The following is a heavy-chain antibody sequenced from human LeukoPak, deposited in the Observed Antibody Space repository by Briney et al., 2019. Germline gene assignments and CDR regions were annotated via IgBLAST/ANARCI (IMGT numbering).Heavy chain of an antibody. V-gene: IGHV7-4-1*02. CDR1: GYTFTIYA. D-gene: IGHD3-10*01. J-gene: IGHJ3*02. CDR3: ARGGRMCLWFGELLGDAFDI. Sequence: ASVKVSFKASGYTFTIYAMNWVRQAPGQGLEWMGWINTNTGNPTYAQGFTGGFVFSLDTSVSTAYLQISSLKAEDTAVYYCARGGRMCLWFGELLGDAFDIWGQGTMVTVSS. CDR2: INTNTGNP.